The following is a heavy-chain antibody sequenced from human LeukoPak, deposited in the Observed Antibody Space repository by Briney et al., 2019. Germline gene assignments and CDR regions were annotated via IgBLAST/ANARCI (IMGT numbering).Heavy chain of an antibody. D-gene: IGHD6-19*01. CDR2: ISAYNGNT. V-gene: IGHV1-18*01. CDR1: GYTFTSYG. Sequence: GASVKVSCKASGYTFTSYGISWVRQAPGQGLEWMGWISAYNGNTNYAQKLQGRVTMTTDTSTSTAYMELRSLRPDDTAVYYCATVAVAGDLDYWGQGTLVTVSS. CDR3: ATVAVAGDLDY. J-gene: IGHJ4*02.